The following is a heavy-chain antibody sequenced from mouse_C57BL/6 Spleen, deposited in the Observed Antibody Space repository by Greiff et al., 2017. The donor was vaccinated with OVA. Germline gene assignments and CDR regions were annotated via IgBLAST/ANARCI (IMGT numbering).Heavy chain of an antibody. V-gene: IGHV1-81*01. Sequence: VHLVESGAELARPGASVKLSCKASGYTFTSYGISWVKQRPGQGLEWIGEIYPRCGNTYYNEKFKGKATLTADKSTSAAYIRLRRQTSEDSAVYFGASPPSRDEDYLDYWGQGTTLTVSS. CDR1: GYTFTSYG. J-gene: IGHJ2*01. CDR2: IYPRCGNT. D-gene: IGHD2-10*02. CDR3: ASPPSRDEDYLDY.